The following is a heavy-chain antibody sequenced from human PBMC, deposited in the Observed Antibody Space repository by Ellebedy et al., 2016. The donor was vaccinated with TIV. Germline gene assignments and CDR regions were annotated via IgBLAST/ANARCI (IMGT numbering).Heavy chain of an antibody. CDR1: GGSISSDNW. Sequence: SETLSLTXAVSGGSISSDNWWRWVRQPPGKGLEWIGSIFHSGSTYYNPSLKSRVTISVDTSKNQFSLKMSSVTAADTAVYYCARDISMIVRRFDPWGQGTLVTVSS. J-gene: IGHJ5*02. CDR2: IFHSGST. CDR3: ARDISMIVRRFDP. V-gene: IGHV4-4*02. D-gene: IGHD3-22*01.